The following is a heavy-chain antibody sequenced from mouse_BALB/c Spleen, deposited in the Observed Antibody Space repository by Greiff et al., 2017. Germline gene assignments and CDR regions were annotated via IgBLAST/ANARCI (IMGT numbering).Heavy chain of an antibody. D-gene: IGHD2-14*01. CDR2: IYPGDGDT. J-gene: IGHJ2*01. Sequence: QVQLQQSGAELARPGASVKLSCKASGYTFTSYWMQWVKQRPGQGLEWIGAIYPGDGDTRYTQKFKGKATLTADKSSSTAYMQLSSLASEDSAVYYCARDLGVYFDYWGQGTTLTVSS. V-gene: IGHV1-87*01. CDR1: GYTFTSYW. CDR3: ARDLGVYFDY.